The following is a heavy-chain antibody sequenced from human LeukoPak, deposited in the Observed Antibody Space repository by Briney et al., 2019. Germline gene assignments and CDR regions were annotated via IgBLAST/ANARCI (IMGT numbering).Heavy chain of an antibody. V-gene: IGHV1-69*13. Sequence: ASVKVSCKASGGTFSSYAISWVRQAPGQGLEWMGGIIPIFGTANYAQKFQGRVTITADESTSTAYMELGSLRSEDTAVYYCAVRSYSSSWNFDYWGQGTLVTVSS. CDR1: GGTFSSYA. D-gene: IGHD6-13*01. CDR3: AVRSYSSSWNFDY. J-gene: IGHJ4*02. CDR2: IIPIFGTA.